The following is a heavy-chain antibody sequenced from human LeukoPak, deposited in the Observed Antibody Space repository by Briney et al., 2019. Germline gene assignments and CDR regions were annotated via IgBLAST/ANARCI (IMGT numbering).Heavy chain of an antibody. V-gene: IGHV4-59*01. CDR1: GGSISSYY. CDR2: IYYSGST. Sequence: SETLSLTCTVSGGSISSYYWSWIRQPPGKGLEWIGHIYYSGSTNYNPSLKSRVTISVDTSKNQCSLKLSSVTAADTAVYYCTRGSIAYYYMDVWGKGTTVTISS. J-gene: IGHJ6*03. CDR3: TRGSIAYYYMDV. D-gene: IGHD3-22*01.